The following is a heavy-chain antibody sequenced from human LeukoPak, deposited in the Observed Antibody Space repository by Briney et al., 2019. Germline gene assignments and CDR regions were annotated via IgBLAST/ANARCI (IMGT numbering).Heavy chain of an antibody. V-gene: IGHV3-30*02. J-gene: IGHJ4*02. Sequence: PGGSLRLSCTASGFTFNNYVIHWVRRPPGKGLEWVAFFRYDGNHEYYADSVKGRFTFSRDNSKNTLLLQMNSLRTEDTAVYYCASRPTGFDWGPFDYWGPGTLVTVSS. CDR2: FRYDGNHE. CDR1: GFTFNNYV. CDR3: ASRPTGFDWGPFDY. D-gene: IGHD5-12*01.